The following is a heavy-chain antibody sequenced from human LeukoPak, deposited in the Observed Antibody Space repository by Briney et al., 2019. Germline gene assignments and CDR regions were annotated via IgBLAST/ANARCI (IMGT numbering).Heavy chain of an antibody. D-gene: IGHD2/OR15-2a*01. Sequence: GGSLRLSCAASGFTFSSYSMNWVRQAPGKGLEWVSSISSSSSYIYYADSVKGRVTISRDNAKNSLYLQMNSLRAEDTAVYYCALFPPAGFDYWGQGTLVTVSS. J-gene: IGHJ4*02. CDR2: ISSSSSYI. CDR1: GFTFSSYS. CDR3: ALFPPAGFDY. V-gene: IGHV3-21*01.